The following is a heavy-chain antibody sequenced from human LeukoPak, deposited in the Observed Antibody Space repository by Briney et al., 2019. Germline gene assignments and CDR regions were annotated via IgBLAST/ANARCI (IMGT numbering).Heavy chain of an antibody. V-gene: IGHV4-59*12. CDR2: IYYSGST. CDR3: ARVSLRSLFDY. CDR1: GGSISSYY. J-gene: IGHJ4*02. Sequence: PSETLSLTCTVSGGSISSYYWSWIRQPPGKGLEWIGYIYYSGSTNYNPSLKSRVIISVDRSKNQFSLKLSSVTAADTAVYCCARVSLRSLFDYWGQGTLVTVSS.